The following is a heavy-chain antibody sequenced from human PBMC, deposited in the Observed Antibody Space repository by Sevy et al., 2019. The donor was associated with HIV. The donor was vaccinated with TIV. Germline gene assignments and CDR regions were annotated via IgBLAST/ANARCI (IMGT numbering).Heavy chain of an antibody. J-gene: IGHJ4*02. CDR3: ATLTTVVTREYFDY. D-gene: IGHD4-17*01. V-gene: IGHV4-39*01. Sequence: SETLSLTCTVSGGSISSSSYYWGWIRQPPGKGLEWIGSIYYSGSTYYNPSLKSRVTISVDTSKNQFSLKLGSVTAADTAVYYCATLTTVVTREYFDYWGQGTLVTVSS. CDR1: GGSISSSSYY. CDR2: IYYSGST.